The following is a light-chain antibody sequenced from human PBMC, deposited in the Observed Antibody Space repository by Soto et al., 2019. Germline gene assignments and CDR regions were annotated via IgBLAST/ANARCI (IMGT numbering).Light chain of an antibody. Sequence: QSVLTQPASVSGSPGQSITISCTGTSSDIGGYNDVSWYQQYPGKAPQVVIFEVSYRPHGIPNRFSGSKSGNVASLTISGLQIEDEADYYCCSYRSGSAPYYVFGTGTKVTVL. CDR1: SSDIGGYND. CDR3: CSYRSGSAPYYV. V-gene: IGLV2-14*01. CDR2: EVS. J-gene: IGLJ1*01.